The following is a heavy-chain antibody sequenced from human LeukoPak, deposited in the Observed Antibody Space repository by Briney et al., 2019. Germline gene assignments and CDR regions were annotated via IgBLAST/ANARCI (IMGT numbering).Heavy chain of an antibody. J-gene: IGHJ4*02. D-gene: IGHD6-13*01. CDR1: GFTFDDYG. CDR2: INWNGGST. Sequence: PGGPLRLSCAASGFTFDDYGMSWVRQAPGKGLEWVSGINWNGGSTGYADSVKGRFTISRDNAKNSLYLQMNSPRAEDTALYYCARDPPIAAAGTEDYWGQGTPVTVSS. V-gene: IGHV3-20*04. CDR3: ARDPPIAAAGTEDY.